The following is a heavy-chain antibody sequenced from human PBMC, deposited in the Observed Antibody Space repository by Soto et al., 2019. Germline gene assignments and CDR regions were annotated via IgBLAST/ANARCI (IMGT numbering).Heavy chain of an antibody. V-gene: IGHV5-10-1*01. CDR2: IDPSDSYT. CDR1: GYSLTSNW. Sequence: GESLKISCKGSGYSLTSNWISWVRQMPGKGLEWMGRIDPSDSYTNYSPSFQGHVTISADKSISTAYLQWSSLKASDTAMYYCARRPHNYHDSSGYYSVGTFDIWGQGTMVTVSS. J-gene: IGHJ3*02. CDR3: ARRPHNYHDSSGYYSVGTFDI. D-gene: IGHD3-22*01.